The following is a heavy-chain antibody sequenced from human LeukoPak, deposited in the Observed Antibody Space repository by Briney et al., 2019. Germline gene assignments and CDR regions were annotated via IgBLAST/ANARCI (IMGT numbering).Heavy chain of an antibody. CDR2: ISGSGGST. CDR3: AKRIQSAMAMGY. D-gene: IGHD5-18*01. J-gene: IGHJ4*02. Sequence: RTGGSLRLSCAASGFTFSNYALSWVRQAPGKGLEWVSDISGSGGSTYYADSVKGRFTISRDNSENTMYLQMNSLRAEDTAVYYCAKRIQSAMAMGYWGQGTLVTVSS. V-gene: IGHV3-23*01. CDR1: GFTFSNYA.